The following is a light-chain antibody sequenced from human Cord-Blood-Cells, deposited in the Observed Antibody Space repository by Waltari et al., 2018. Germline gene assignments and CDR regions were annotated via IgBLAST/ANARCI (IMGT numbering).Light chain of an antibody. J-gene: IGLJ3*02. CDR3: CSYAGSYTYWV. V-gene: IGLV2-11*01. CDR1: SSDVGGYNY. CDR2: DVS. Sequence: QSALTQPRSVSGSPGQSVTISCTGTSSDVGGYNYVSWYQQPPGKAPKLTIYDVSKRPSGVPDRFSGSKSGNTASLTISGLQAEDEADYYCCSYAGSYTYWVFGGGTKLTVL.